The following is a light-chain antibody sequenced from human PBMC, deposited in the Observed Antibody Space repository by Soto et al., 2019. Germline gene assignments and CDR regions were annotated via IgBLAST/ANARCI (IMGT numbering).Light chain of an antibody. CDR3: TPSADTRNFGVV. J-gene: IGLJ2*01. CDR2: EVN. Sequence: QSALTQPPSASGSPGQSITISCTGTSSDVGGYNYVSWYQQHPGKAPKLMIYEVNNRPSGVPDRFSGSKSDNTASLTVSGLQADDEADDYSTPSADTRNFGVVFGGGTKLTVL. CDR1: SSDVGGYNY. V-gene: IGLV2-8*01.